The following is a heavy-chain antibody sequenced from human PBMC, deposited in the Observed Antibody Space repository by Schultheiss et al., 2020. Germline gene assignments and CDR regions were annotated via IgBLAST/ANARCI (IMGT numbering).Heavy chain of an antibody. J-gene: IGHJ4*02. D-gene: IGHD1-26*01. CDR2: IYHSGST. CDR1: GGSISSGDYY. CDR3: ARAVLSGSYVI. Sequence: SETLSLTCTVSGGSISSGDYYWSWIRQPPGKGLGWIGEIYHSGSTNYNPSLKSRVTISVDTSKNQFSLQLNSETPEYTAGYYCARAVLSGSYVIWGQGTLVTVSS. V-gene: IGHV4-30-4*01.